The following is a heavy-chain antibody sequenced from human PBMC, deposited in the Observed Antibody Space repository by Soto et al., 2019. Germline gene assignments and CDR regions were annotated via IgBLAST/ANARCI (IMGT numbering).Heavy chain of an antibody. J-gene: IGHJ5*02. D-gene: IGHD1-1*01. CDR3: ARARRYNWNDVWFDP. V-gene: IGHV3-21*01. CDR1: GVTFISYS. CDR2: ISSSSSYI. Sequence: SGGSLRHSCAASGVTFISYSMNWVRQAPGKGLEWVSSISSSSSYIYYADSVKGRFTISRDNAKNSLYLQMNSLRAEDTAVYYCARARRYNWNDVWFDPWGQGTLVTVSS.